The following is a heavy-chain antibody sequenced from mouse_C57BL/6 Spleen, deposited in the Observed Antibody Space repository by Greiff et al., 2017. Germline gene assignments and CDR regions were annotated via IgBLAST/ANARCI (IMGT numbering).Heavy chain of an antibody. J-gene: IGHJ4*01. D-gene: IGHD1-1*01. V-gene: IGHV1-80*01. CDR3: ARYYYYGSSYGAMDY. CDR2: IYPGDGDT. Sequence: VKLMESGAELVKPGASVKISCKASGYAFSSYWMNWVKQRPGKGLEWIGQIYPGDGDTNYNGKFKGKATLTADKSSSTAYMQLSSLTSGVSAVYFCARYYYYGSSYGAMDYWGQGTSVTVSS. CDR1: GYAFSSYW.